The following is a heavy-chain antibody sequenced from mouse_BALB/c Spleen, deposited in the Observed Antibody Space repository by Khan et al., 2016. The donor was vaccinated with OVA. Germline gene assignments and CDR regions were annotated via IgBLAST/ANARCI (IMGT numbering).Heavy chain of an antibody. CDR3: ARSGYDYFAY. J-gene: IGHJ3*01. V-gene: IGHV1-80*01. Sequence: VQGVESGAELVRPGSSVKISCKASGYAFSSYWMNWVKQRPGQGLEWIGQIYPGDGETKYNGKFKGKVTLTADKSSSTAYMQLSSLTSEDSAVYFCARSGYDYFAYWGQGTLVTVSA. CDR2: IYPGDGET. D-gene: IGHD2-14*01. CDR1: GYAFSSYW.